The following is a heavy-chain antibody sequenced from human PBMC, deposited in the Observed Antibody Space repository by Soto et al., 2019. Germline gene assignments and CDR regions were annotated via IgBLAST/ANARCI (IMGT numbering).Heavy chain of an antibody. Sequence: SETLSLTCTVSGGSISSSSYYWGWIRQPPGKGLEWIGSIFYSGSTYYNPSLKSRVTISVDTSKNQFSLKLSSVTAADTAVYYCARASRYFDWLSYWGQGTLVTVSS. D-gene: IGHD3-9*01. CDR1: GGSISSSSYY. V-gene: IGHV4-39*01. CDR3: ARASRYFDWLSY. J-gene: IGHJ4*02. CDR2: IFYSGST.